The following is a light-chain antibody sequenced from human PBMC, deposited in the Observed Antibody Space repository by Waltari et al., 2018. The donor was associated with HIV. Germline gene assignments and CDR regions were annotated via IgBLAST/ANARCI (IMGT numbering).Light chain of an antibody. J-gene: IGKJ5*01. CDR1: PTVSSNY. Sequence: EIVLPQSPGTLSLSPEERATLSCRASPTVSSNYLAWYQQKPGQAPRVLIYGATSRATGIPDRFSGSGSGTDFTLTISRLEPEDFAVYYCQRYGTSPPITFGQGTRLEIK. CDR3: QRYGTSPPIT. CDR2: GAT. V-gene: IGKV3-20*01.